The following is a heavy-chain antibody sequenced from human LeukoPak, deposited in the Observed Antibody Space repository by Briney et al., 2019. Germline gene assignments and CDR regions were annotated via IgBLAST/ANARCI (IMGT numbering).Heavy chain of an antibody. D-gene: IGHD3-10*01. V-gene: IGHV5-51*01. Sequence: GESLKISCEASGYSFITYWIGWVRQMPGKGLEWMGIIYPGDSDTRYSPSFQGQVTISADKSINTAYLQWSSLKASDTAMYYCARQHGSGSYYSRAIDYWGQGTLVTVSS. J-gene: IGHJ4*02. CDR3: ARQHGSGSYYSRAIDY. CDR1: GYSFITYW. CDR2: IYPGDSDT.